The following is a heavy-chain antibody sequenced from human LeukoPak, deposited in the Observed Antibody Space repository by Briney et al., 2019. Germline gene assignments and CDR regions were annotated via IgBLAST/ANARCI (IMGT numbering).Heavy chain of an antibody. CDR2: ISAYSGNT. CDR3: ARGGDCSSTSCSDY. V-gene: IGHV1-18*01. J-gene: IGHJ4*02. Sequence: ASVKVSCKTSGYTFTTYGISWVRQAPGQGLEWMGWISAYSGNTNYAQKVQGRVTMTTDTSTSTAYMELRSLRSEDTAVYYCARGGDCSSTSCSDYWGQGTLVTVSS. D-gene: IGHD2-2*01. CDR1: GYTFTTYG.